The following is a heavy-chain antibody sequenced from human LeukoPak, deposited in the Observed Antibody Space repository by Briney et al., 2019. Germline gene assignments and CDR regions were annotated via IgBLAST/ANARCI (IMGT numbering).Heavy chain of an antibody. D-gene: IGHD6-13*01. J-gene: IGHJ5*02. CDR1: GYTFTGYY. CDR2: INPNSGGT. CDR3: ARTEQQLVNIYNWFDP. Sequence: ASVKVSCKASGYTFTGYYMHRVRQAPGQGLEWMGWINPNSGGTNYAQKFQGRVTMTRDTSISTAYMELSRLRSDDTAVYYCARTEQQLVNIYNWFDPWGQGTLVTVSS. V-gene: IGHV1-2*02.